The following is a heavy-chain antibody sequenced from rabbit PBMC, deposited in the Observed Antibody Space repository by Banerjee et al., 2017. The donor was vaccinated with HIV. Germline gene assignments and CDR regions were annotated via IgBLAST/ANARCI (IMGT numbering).Heavy chain of an antibody. CDR1: GFDFSSAG. Sequence: QEQLVESGGGLVQPGGSLKLSCKASGFDFSSAGVSWVRQAPGKGLEWIGYIDPVFGSTSYASWVNGRFTISSDNVQNTVDLQLNSLTAADTATYFCARDFKSRLTYYGMDLWGPGTLVTVS. V-gene: IGHV1S47*01. D-gene: IGHD4-1*01. CDR3: ARDFKSRLTYYGMDL. J-gene: IGHJ6*01. CDR2: IDPVFGST.